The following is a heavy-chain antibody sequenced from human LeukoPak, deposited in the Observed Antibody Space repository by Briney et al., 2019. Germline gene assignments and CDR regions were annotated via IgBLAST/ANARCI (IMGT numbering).Heavy chain of an antibody. Sequence: TLSLTCTVSGGSISSYYWSWIRQPPGKGLEWIGYIHDGVSPNYNPSLKSRVTISLDTSKNQFSLKLTSVTAADTAVYYCAGKRTTIDYWGQGTIVTVSS. CDR2: IHDGVSP. J-gene: IGHJ4*02. D-gene: IGHD2/OR15-2a*01. CDR3: AGKRTTIDY. CDR1: GGSISSYY. V-gene: IGHV4-59*01.